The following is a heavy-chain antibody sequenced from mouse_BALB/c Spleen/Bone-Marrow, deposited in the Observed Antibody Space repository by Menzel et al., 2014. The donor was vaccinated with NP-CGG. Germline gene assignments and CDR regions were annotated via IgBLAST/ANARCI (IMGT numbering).Heavy chain of an antibody. CDR2: IDPEXXXT. CDR3: XXXXXXXDV. CDR1: GFNIKDYY. Sequence: VQLKESGAELVRSGASVKLSCTASGFNIKDYYMHXVKQRPEQGXXWXXWIDPEXXXTEYAPKFQGKATMTAGPSSNTAXLQXXXLTSXXXXXXXXXXXXXXXDVWGXXXTVTVSS. J-gene: IGHJ1*01. V-gene: IGHV14-4*02.